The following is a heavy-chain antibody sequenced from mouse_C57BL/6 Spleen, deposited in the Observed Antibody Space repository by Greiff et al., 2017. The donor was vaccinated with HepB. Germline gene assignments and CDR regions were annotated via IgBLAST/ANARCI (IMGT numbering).Heavy chain of an antibody. CDR1: GYTFTSYW. CDR2: IDPSDSYT. CDR3: ARRGDDYLYYFDY. V-gene: IGHV1-50*01. J-gene: IGHJ2*01. Sequence: VKQSCKASGYTFTSYWMQWVKQRPGQGLEWIGEIDPSDSYTNYNQKFKGKATLTVDTSSSTAYMQLSSLTSEDSAVYYCARRGDDYLYYFDYWGQGTTLTVSS. D-gene: IGHD2-4*01.